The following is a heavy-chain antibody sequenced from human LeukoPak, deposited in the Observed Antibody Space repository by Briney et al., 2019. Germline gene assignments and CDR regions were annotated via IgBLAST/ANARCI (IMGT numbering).Heavy chain of an antibody. D-gene: IGHD5-24*01. CDR1: GFTFSTYW. V-gene: IGHV3-7*04. J-gene: IGHJ4*02. CDR2: IKQDGSDK. CDR3: ARAEEQRWGYVDY. Sequence: GGSLGLSCAASGFTFSTYWMTWVRQAPGKGLEWVANIKQDGSDKYYVDSVKGRFTISRDNAKSSLYLQMNSLRDEDTAVYYCARAEEQRWGYVDYWGQGTLVTVSS.